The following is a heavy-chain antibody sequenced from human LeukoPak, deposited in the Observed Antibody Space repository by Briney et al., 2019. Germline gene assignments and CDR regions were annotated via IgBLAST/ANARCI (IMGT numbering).Heavy chain of an antibody. J-gene: IGHJ6*03. V-gene: IGHV3-74*01. Sequence: GGSLRLSCTASGFIFSSDWMHWVRQAPGKGPVWVSRINGDGSSTNYADSVRGRFTISRDNGKNTLYLQMNSLRAEDTAVYYCARRVKWELRLYYYYMDVWGKGTTVTISS. CDR2: INGDGSST. CDR1: GFIFSSDW. CDR3: ARRVKWELRLYYYYMDV. D-gene: IGHD1-26*01.